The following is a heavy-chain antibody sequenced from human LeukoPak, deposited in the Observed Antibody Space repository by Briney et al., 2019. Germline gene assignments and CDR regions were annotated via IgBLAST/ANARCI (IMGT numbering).Heavy chain of an antibody. D-gene: IGHD2-21*01. Sequence: SETLSLTCAVYGGSFSGYYWSWIRRPPGKGLEWIGEINHRGSTNYNPSLKSRVTISVDTSENQFSLKLSSVTAADTAVYYCARGSMWRYWGQGTLVTVSS. CDR1: GGSFSGYY. V-gene: IGHV4-34*01. CDR2: INHRGST. CDR3: ARGSMWRY. J-gene: IGHJ4*02.